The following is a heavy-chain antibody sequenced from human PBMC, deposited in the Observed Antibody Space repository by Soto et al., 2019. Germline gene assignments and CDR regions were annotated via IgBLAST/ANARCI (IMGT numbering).Heavy chain of an antibody. CDR1: GYTFTGHY. V-gene: IGHV1-2*04. CDR3: ARGGYGSGSFDYYGMDV. J-gene: IGHJ6*02. Sequence: ASVKVSCKASGYTFTGHYMHWVRQAPGQGLEWMGWINPNSGGTNYAQKFQGWVTMTRDTSISTAYMELSRLRSDDTAVYYCARGGYGSGSFDYYGMDVWGQGTTVTVSS. CDR2: INPNSGGT. D-gene: IGHD3-10*01.